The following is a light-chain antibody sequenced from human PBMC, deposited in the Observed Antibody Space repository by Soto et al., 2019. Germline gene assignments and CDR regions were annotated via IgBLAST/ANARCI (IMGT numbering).Light chain of an antibody. V-gene: IGLV2-14*01. CDR3: SSYRTSSTAVA. CDR1: SSDVGDYNY. CDR2: DVS. J-gene: IGLJ2*01. Sequence: QSALTQPASVSGSPGQSITISCTGTSSDVGDYNYVSWYQQHPGKAPRLMLYDVSERPSGVSNRFSGSKSGNTASLTISGLHTEDEAQYYCSSYRTSSTAVAFGGGTKLTVL.